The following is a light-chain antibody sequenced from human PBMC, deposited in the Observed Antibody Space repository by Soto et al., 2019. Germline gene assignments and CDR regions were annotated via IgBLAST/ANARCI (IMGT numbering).Light chain of an antibody. CDR3: CSYAGSRTPLI. CDR2: EVS. Sequence: QSALTQAASVSGSPGQSITISCPGTRSDVGSYNLVSWYQQHPGKAPKLMIYEVSKRPSGLSNRFSGSKSGNTASLTISGLQAEDEADYYCCSYAGSRTPLIFGTGTKVTVL. CDR1: RSDVGSYNL. J-gene: IGLJ1*01. V-gene: IGLV2-23*02.